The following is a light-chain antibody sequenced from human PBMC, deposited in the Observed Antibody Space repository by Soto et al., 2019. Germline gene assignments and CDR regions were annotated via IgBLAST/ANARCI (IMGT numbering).Light chain of an antibody. Sequence: EIVMTQSPATLSVSPGERATLSCRASQSVRSNLAWYQQKLGQAPRLLIYGASTRATGIPARFSGSGSGTEFTLTISSLQSEDLALYYCQQYNNWPPITFGQGTRLEIK. J-gene: IGKJ5*01. CDR1: QSVRSN. V-gene: IGKV3-15*01. CDR3: QQYNNWPPIT. CDR2: GAS.